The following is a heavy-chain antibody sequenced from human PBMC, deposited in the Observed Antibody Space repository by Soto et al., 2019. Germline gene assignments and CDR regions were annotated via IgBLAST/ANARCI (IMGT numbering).Heavy chain of an antibody. J-gene: IGHJ4*02. CDR1: GFTVSNNY. CDR3: APQRGGGGY. CDR2: IYSGGYT. V-gene: IGHV3-53*01. D-gene: IGHD6-25*01. Sequence: EVQLVESGGGLIQPGGSLRLSCAVSGFTVSNNYMSWVRQAPGKGLEGVSVIYSGGYTAYGDSVKGRFTISRDNSKNTIYPKIKRLEADHTAVFSCAPQRGGGGYWGQGTLVTVSS.